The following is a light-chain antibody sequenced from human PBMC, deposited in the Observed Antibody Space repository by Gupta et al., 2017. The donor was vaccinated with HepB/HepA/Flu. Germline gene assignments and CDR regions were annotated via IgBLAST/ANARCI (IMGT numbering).Light chain of an antibody. CDR2: EIS. Sequence: QSARTQPPSASGSPEQSSTISCTGTSSDVGGYNYVSWYQRHPGKAPKVIIYEISKRPSGVPDRFSGSRSGNTASLTVSGLQADDEAEYFCSSYAGSNICVFGTGTTVTVL. CDR3: SSYAGSNICV. V-gene: IGLV2-8*01. CDR1: SSDVGGYNY. J-gene: IGLJ1*01.